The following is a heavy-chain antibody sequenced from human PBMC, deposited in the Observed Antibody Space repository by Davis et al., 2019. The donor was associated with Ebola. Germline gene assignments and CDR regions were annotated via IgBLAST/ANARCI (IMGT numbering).Heavy chain of an antibody. CDR3: VRLPFTFGLLDS. CDR1: GYSFTTYW. CDR2: FYPGDSDN. V-gene: IGHV5-51*01. D-gene: IGHD3-16*01. Sequence: GESLKISCKGSGYSFTTYWIGWVRQVPGKGLEWMGIFYPGDSDNRYSPSFQGQVTISSDKSINTAYLQWSGLKASDTAKYYCVRLPFTFGLLDSWGQGSLVIVSS. J-gene: IGHJ5*01.